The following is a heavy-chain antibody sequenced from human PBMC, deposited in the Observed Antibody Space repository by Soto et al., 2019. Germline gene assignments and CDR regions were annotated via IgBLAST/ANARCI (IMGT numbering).Heavy chain of an antibody. CDR2: IYHSGST. J-gene: IGHJ4*02. Sequence: QVQLQESGPGLVKPSRTLSLTCAVSGDSISSSNCWTWVRQPPGKGLEWIGEIYHSGSTSYNPSLKSRVTISVDKSKNHFSLKLSSVTAADTAVYYCATNAVAGTPIDYWGQGTLVTVSS. CDR1: GDSISSSNC. CDR3: ATNAVAGTPIDY. V-gene: IGHV4-4*02. D-gene: IGHD6-19*01.